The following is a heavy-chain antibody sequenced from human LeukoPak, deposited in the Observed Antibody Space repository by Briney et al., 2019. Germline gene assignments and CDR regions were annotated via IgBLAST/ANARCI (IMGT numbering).Heavy chain of an antibody. CDR1: GGSISSYY. D-gene: IGHD6-19*01. CDR2: IYTSGST. Sequence: SETLSLTCTVSGGSISSYYWSWIRQPAGKGLEWIGRIYTSGSTNYNPSLKSRVTMSVDTSKNQFSLKLSSVTAADTAVYYCARVQFRAAPRAGYYYYYMDVWGKGTTVTVSS. V-gene: IGHV4-4*07. J-gene: IGHJ6*03. CDR3: ARVQFRAAPRAGYYYYYMDV.